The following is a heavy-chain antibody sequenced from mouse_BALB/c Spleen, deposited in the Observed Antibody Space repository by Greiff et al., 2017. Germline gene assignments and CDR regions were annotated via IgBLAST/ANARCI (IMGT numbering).Heavy chain of an antibody. CDR3: ARDHGLDY. J-gene: IGHJ4*01. Sequence: EVKLMESRGGLVKPGGSLKLSCAASGFTFSDYYMYWVRQTPEKRLEWVATISDGGSYTYYPDSVKGRFTISRDNAKNNLYLQMSSLKSEDTAMYYCARDHGLDYWGQGTSVTVSS. CDR2: ISDGGSYT. D-gene: IGHD2-2*01. CDR1: GFTFSDYY. V-gene: IGHV5-4*02.